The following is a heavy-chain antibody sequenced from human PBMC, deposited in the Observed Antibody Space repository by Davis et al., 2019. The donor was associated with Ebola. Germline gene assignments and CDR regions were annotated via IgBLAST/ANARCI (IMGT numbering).Heavy chain of an antibody. CDR1: GGSISSYY. CDR3: ARDSPYGAAWFDY. V-gene: IGHV4-59*01. CDR2: IYYSGGT. J-gene: IGHJ4*02. Sequence: SETLSLTCTVSGGSISSYYWSWIRQPLGKGLEWIGYIYYSGGTNYNPSLKSRVTISVDTSKNQFSLKLSSVTAADTAVYYCARDSPYGAAWFDYWGQGTLVTVSS. D-gene: IGHD4-17*01.